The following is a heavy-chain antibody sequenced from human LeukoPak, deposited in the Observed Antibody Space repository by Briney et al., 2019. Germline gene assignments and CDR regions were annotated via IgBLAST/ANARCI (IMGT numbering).Heavy chain of an antibody. J-gene: IGHJ3*02. CDR2: MNPNSGNT. D-gene: IGHD4-23*01. CDR3: ATAWLDTVVTPLPAFDI. CDR1: GYTFTSYD. Sequence: ASVKVSCKASGYTFTSYDINWVRQATGQGLEWMGWMNPNSGNTGYAQKFQGRVTMTEDTSTDTAYMELSSLRSEDTAVYYCATAWLDTVVTPLPAFDIWGQGTMVTVSS. V-gene: IGHV1-8*01.